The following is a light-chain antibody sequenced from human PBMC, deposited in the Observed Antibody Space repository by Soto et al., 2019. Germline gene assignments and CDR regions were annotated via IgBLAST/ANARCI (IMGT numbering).Light chain of an antibody. CDR3: QQYGSSPGT. CDR2: GAS. CDR1: QSVASSN. V-gene: IGKV3-20*01. J-gene: IGKJ5*01. Sequence: EIVLTQSPGTLSLSPGERATLSCRASQSVASSNLAWYQQKPGQAPRLLIHGASSRASGVPDRFSGSGSGTDFTLTISRLEPEDFALYYCQQYGSSPGTFGQGTRLEIK.